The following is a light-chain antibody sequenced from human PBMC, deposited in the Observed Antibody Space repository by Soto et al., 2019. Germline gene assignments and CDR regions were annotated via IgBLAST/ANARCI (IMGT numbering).Light chain of an antibody. V-gene: IGLV2-14*01. CDR3: SSYAGSYTWI. CDR2: EVG. Sequence: QSVLTQPASVSGSPGQSITISCTGSSSDVGGHNHVSWYQQRPGKAPKLIIYEVGNRPSGVSNRFSGSKSGNTASLTISGFQAEDEADYYCSSYAGSYTWIFGGGTKVTVL. J-gene: IGLJ2*01. CDR1: SSDVGGHNH.